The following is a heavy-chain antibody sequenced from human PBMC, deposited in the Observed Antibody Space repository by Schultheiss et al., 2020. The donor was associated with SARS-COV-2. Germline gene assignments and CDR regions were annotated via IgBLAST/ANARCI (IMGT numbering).Heavy chain of an antibody. CDR2: ISYDGSNK. V-gene: IGHV3-30*03. J-gene: IGHJ6*03. CDR1: GGSISSSS. D-gene: IGHD6-19*01. CDR3: ARARYSSGWYKYYMDV. Sequence: LSLTCTVSGGSISSSSYYWGWIRQPPGKGLEWVAVISYDGSNKYYADSVKGRFTISRDNSRNTLSLQMNSLGAEDTAVYYCARARYSSGWYKYYMDVWGKGTTVTVSS.